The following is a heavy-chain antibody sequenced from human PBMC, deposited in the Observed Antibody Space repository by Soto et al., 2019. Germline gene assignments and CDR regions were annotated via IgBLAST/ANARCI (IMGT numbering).Heavy chain of an antibody. CDR2: INAGNGNT. J-gene: IGHJ4*02. CDR1: GYTFTSYA. Sequence: ASVKVSCKASGYTFTSYAMHWVRQAPGQRLEWMGWINAGNGNTKYPQKFQGRVTITRDTSASTAYMELSSLRSEDTAVYYCARAVAVAADFDYWGQGTWSPFL. CDR3: ARAVAVAADFDY. V-gene: IGHV1-3*01. D-gene: IGHD6-19*01.